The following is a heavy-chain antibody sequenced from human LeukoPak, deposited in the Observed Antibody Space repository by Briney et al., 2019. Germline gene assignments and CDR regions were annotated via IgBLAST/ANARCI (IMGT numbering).Heavy chain of an antibody. V-gene: IGHV1-2*02. CDR3: ARDSVQVVRFDY. J-gene: IGHJ4*02. CDR2: INPNSGGT. CDR1: GYTFTGYY. Sequence: ASVKVSCKASGYTFTGYYMHWVRQAPGQGLEWMGWINPNSGGTNYAQKFQVRVTMTRDTSISTAYMELSRLRSDDTAVYYCARDSVQVVRFDYWGQGTLVTVSS.